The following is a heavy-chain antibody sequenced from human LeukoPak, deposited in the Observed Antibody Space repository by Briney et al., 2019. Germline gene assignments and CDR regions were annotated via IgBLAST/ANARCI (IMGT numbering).Heavy chain of an antibody. CDR2: ISSDSGSI. Sequence: PGGSLRLSCEASGLTFDDYGMHWVRQTPGKGLEWVSGISSDSGSIGYADSVKGRFTISRDNAKNTLYLQMNSLRDEDTALYYCAKRGQGFDYWGQGTLVTVSS. J-gene: IGHJ4*02. CDR1: GLTFDDYG. V-gene: IGHV3-9*01. CDR3: AKRGQGFDY. D-gene: IGHD3-10*01.